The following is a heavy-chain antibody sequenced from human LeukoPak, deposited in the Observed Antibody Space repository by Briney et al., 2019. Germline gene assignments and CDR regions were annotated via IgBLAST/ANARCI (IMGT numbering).Heavy chain of an antibody. CDR2: IYYSGST. Sequence: SETLSLTCTVSGGSISSSSYYWGWIRQPPGKGLEWIGSIYYSGSTYYNPSLKSRVTISVDTSKNQFSLKLSSVTAADTAVYYCARERTPGGWFDPWGQGTLVTVSS. D-gene: IGHD2-15*01. J-gene: IGHJ5*02. CDR1: GGSISSSSYY. CDR3: ARERTPGGWFDP. V-gene: IGHV4-39*02.